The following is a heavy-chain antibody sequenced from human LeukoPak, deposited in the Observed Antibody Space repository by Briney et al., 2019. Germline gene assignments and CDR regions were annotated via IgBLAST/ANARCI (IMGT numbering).Heavy chain of an antibody. CDR1: GFTFSSYV. Sequence: PGGSLRLSCAASGFTFSSYVMRWVRQAPGKGLEWVSGISGSVISTYYADSVKGRFTISRDNSKNTLYLQMNSLRAEDTAVYCCAKDGYSSGWTFDYWGQGTLVTVSS. CDR2: ISGSVIST. D-gene: IGHD6-19*01. CDR3: AKDGYSSGWTFDY. V-gene: IGHV3-23*01. J-gene: IGHJ4*02.